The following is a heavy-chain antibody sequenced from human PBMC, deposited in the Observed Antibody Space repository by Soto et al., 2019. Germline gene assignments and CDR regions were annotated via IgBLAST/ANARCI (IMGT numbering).Heavy chain of an antibody. CDR1: GFTFSSYG. Sequence: QVQLVESGGGVVQPGRSLRLSCAASGFTFSSYGMHWVRQAPGKGLEWXXVXXXXGSNKYYADSVKGRFTISXDNSKXXXXXXXXXXXXXXXXXXXXXXXXXXXXXXXXXXXXXXXFDYWGQGTLVTVSS. J-gene: IGHJ4*02. CDR3: XXXXXXXXXXXXXXXXXXXFDY. V-gene: IGHV3-30*03. CDR2: XXXXGSNK.